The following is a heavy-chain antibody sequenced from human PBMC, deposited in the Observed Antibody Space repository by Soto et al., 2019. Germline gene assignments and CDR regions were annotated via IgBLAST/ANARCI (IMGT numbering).Heavy chain of an antibody. CDR2: IYHSGST. V-gene: IGHV4-30-2*01. J-gene: IGHJ4*02. CDR3: ARVRSGWGIDY. D-gene: IGHD6-19*01. CDR1: GGSISSGGYS. Sequence: QLQLQESGSGLVKPSQTLSLTCAVSGGSISSGGYSWSWIRQPPGKGLEYIGYIYHSGSTYYNPSLKSRVTISVDRSKNQFPLKLSSVTAADTAVYYCARVRSGWGIDYWGQGTLVTVSS.